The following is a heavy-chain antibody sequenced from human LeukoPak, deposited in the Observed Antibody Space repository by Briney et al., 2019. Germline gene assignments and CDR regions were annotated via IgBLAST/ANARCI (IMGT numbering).Heavy chain of an antibody. J-gene: IGHJ6*03. D-gene: IGHD5-12*01. CDR1: GFTFSSYG. Sequence: GGSLRLSCAASGFTFSSYGMHWVRQAPGKGLEWVAVISYDGSNKYYADSVKGRFTISRDNSKNTLYLQMNSLRAEDTAVYYCAKDFQPGGYDQYYYYYMDVWGKGTTVTISS. V-gene: IGHV3-30*18. CDR3: AKDFQPGGYDQYYYYYMDV. CDR2: ISYDGSNK.